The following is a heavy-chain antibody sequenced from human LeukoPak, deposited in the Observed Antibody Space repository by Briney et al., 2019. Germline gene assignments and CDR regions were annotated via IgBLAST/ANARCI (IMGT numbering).Heavy chain of an antibody. D-gene: IGHD3-3*01. CDR2: ISGSGGST. Sequence: GGSLRLSCAASGFSFSSYAMSWVRQAPGKGLEWVSAISGSGGSTYYADSVKGRFTISRGNSKNTLYLQMDSLRAEDTAVYYCAKQTYYDFWSGYSYYFDYWGQGTLVTVSS. V-gene: IGHV3-23*01. CDR1: GFSFSSYA. CDR3: AKQTYYDFWSGYSYYFDY. J-gene: IGHJ4*02.